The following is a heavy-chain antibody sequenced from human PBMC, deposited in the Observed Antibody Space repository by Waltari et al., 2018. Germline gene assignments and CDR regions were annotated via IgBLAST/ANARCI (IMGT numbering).Heavy chain of an antibody. V-gene: IGHV3-48*04. J-gene: IGHJ6*03. CDR1: GFTFSSYS. CDR2: ISSSSSTI. D-gene: IGHD3-22*01. Sequence: EVQLVESGGGLVQPGGSLRLSCAASGFTFSSYSMNWVRQAPGKGLEWVSYISSSSSTIYYADSVKGRFTISRDNAKNPLYLQMNSLRAEDTAVYYCARAPYYYDSSGYYWDYYYYMDVWGKGTTVTVSS. CDR3: ARAPYYYDSSGYYWDYYYYMDV.